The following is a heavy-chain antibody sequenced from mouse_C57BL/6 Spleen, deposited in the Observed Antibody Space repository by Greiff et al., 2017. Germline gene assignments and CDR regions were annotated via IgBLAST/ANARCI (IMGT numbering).Heavy chain of an antibody. D-gene: IGHD2-4*01. V-gene: IGHV5-17*01. Sequence: EVQGVASGGGLVKPGGSLKLSCAASGFTFSDYGMHWVRQAPEKGLEWVAYISSGSSTIYYADTVKGRFTISRDNAKNTLFLQMTSLRSEDTAMYYCARDYDYYYYAMDYWGQGTSVTVSS. J-gene: IGHJ4*01. CDR1: GFTFSDYG. CDR3: ARDYDYYYYAMDY. CDR2: ISSGSSTI.